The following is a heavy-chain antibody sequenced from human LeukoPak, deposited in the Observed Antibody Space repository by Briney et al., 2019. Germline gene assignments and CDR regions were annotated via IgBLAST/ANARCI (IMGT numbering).Heavy chain of an antibody. CDR3: ARASRSILAARRGGLDY. J-gene: IGHJ4*02. D-gene: IGHD6-6*01. CDR2: INPNSGGT. V-gene: IGHV1-2*06. Sequence: ASVKVSCKASGYTFTGYYMHWVRQAPGQGLEWMGRINPNSGGTNYAQKFQGRVTMTRDTSISTAYMELSRLRSDDTAVYYCARASRSILAARRGGLDYWGQGTLVTVSS. CDR1: GYTFTGYY.